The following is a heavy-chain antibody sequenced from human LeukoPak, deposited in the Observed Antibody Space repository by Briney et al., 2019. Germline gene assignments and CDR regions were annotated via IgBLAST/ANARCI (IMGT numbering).Heavy chain of an antibody. J-gene: IGHJ3*02. Sequence: SETLSLTCTVSGGSISSHYWSWIRQPPGEGLEWIGYIYYSGSTNYNPSLKSRVTMSVDTSKNQFSLKLCSVTAADTAVYYCANVSYYGSGSDAFDIWGQGTLVTVSS. CDR3: ANVSYYGSGSDAFDI. CDR2: IYYSGST. CDR1: GGSISSHY. D-gene: IGHD3-10*01. V-gene: IGHV4-59*11.